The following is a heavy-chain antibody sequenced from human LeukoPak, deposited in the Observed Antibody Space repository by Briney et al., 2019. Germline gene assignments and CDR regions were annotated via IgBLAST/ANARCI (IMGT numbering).Heavy chain of an antibody. J-gene: IGHJ4*02. D-gene: IGHD6-19*01. V-gene: IGHV7-4-1*02. CDR1: GYTFTGYY. CDR3: ARVVDRIAVAGNDDY. Sequence: GASVKVPCKASGYTFTGYYMHWVRQAPGQGLEWMGWINTNTGNPTYAQGFTGRFVFSLDTSVSTAYLQISSLKAEDTAVYYCARVVDRIAVAGNDDYWGQGTLVTVSS. CDR2: INTNTGNP.